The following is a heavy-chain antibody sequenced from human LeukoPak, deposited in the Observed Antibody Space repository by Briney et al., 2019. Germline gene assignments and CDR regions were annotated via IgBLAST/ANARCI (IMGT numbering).Heavy chain of an antibody. J-gene: IGHJ4*02. V-gene: IGHV3-9*01. CDR3: AKEADYHPAPFDY. D-gene: IGHD4/OR15-4a*01. CDR1: GFTFDDYA. Sequence: GGSLRLSCAASGFTFDDYAMHWVRQAPGKGLEWVSGISWNIGSIGYADSVKGRFTISRDNAKNSLYLQMNSLRAEDTALYYCAKEADYHPAPFDYWGQGTLVTVSS. CDR2: ISWNIGSI.